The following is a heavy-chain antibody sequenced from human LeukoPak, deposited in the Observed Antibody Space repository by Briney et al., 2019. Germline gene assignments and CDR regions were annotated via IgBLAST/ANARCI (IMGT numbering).Heavy chain of an antibody. J-gene: IGHJ5*02. CDR1: GYTFTSYG. CDR2: ISAYNGNT. Sequence: GPVKVSCKASGYTFTSYGISWVRQAPGQGLEWMGWISAYNGNTNYAQKLQGRVTMTTDTSTSTAYMELRSLRSDDTAVYYCARDSGIGGWLHNDGWFDPWGQGTLVTVSS. V-gene: IGHV1-18*01. CDR3: ARDSGIGGWLHNDGWFDP. D-gene: IGHD5-24*01.